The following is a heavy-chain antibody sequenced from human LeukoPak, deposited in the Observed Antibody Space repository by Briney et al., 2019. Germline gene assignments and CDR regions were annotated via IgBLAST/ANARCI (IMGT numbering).Heavy chain of an antibody. CDR3: ARLRDSSGYYYVYGNSFDP. Sequence: GESLKISCKGSGYSFTSYWIGWVRQMPGKGLEWMGIIYPGDSDTRYSPSFQGQVTISADKSISTAYPQWSSLKASDTAMYYCARLRDSSGYYYVYGNSFDPWGQGTLVTVSS. V-gene: IGHV5-51*01. CDR1: GYSFTSYW. J-gene: IGHJ5*02. D-gene: IGHD3-22*01. CDR2: IYPGDSDT.